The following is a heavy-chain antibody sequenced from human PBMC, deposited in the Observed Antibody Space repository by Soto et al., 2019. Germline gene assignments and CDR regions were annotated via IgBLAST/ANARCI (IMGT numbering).Heavy chain of an antibody. CDR3: ARGGSRVYYYYGMDV. D-gene: IGHD6-6*01. Sequence: ASVKVSCKASGYTFSIYAISWVRQAPGQGLEWMGGIIPIFGTANYAQKFQGRVTITADESTSTAYMELSSLRSEDTAVYYCARGGSRVYYYYGMDVWGQGTTVTVSS. J-gene: IGHJ6*02. CDR1: GYTFSIYA. V-gene: IGHV1-69*13. CDR2: IIPIFGTA.